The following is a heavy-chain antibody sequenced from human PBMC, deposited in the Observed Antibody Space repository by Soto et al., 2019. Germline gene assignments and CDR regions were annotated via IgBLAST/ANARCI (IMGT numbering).Heavy chain of an antibody. CDR3: ARDQGYCSSSSCKNRGPYYYYMDV. Sequence: GGSLRLSCAASGFTFSSYSMNWVRQAPGKGLEWVSSISSSSSYIYYADSVKGRFTISRDNAKNTLYLQMNSLRAEDKAVYYCARDQGYCSSSSCKNRGPYYYYMDVWGKGTTVTVSS. J-gene: IGHJ6*03. CDR2: ISSSSSYI. D-gene: IGHD2-2*01. V-gene: IGHV3-21*01. CDR1: GFTFSSYS.